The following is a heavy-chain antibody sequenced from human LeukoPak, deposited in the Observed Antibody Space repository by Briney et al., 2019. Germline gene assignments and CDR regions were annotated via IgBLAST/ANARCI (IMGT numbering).Heavy chain of an antibody. CDR1: EFTFSSYW. CDR3: ARDKNMYSSSWNNWFDP. Sequence: GGSLRLSCAASEFTFSSYWMSWARQAPGKGLEWVANIKQDGSEKYYVDSVKGRFTISRDNAKNSLYLQMNSLRAEDTAVYYCARDKNMYSSSWNNWFDPWGQGTLVTVSS. D-gene: IGHD6-13*01. V-gene: IGHV3-7*01. J-gene: IGHJ5*02. CDR2: IKQDGSEK.